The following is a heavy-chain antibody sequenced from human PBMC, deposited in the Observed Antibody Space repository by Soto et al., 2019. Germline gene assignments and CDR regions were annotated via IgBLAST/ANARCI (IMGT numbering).Heavy chain of an antibody. J-gene: IGHJ6*03. CDR3: AGHPGWQVPAAPPSYYYYMDV. Sequence: NPSETLSLTCTVSGGSISSGGYYWSWIRQHPGKGLEWIGYIYYSGSTYYNPSLKSRVTISVDTSKNQFSLKLSPVTAADTAVYYCAGHPGWQVPAAPPSYYYYMDVWGKGPTVTVSS. CDR2: IYYSGST. D-gene: IGHD2-2*01. CDR1: GGSISSGGYY. V-gene: IGHV4-31*03.